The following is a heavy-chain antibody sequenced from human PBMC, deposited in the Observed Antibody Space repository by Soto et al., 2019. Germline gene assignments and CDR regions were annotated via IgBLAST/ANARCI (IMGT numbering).Heavy chain of an antibody. V-gene: IGHV3-30*18. Sequence: QVQLVESGGGVVQPGRSLRLSCAASGFTFSSYGMHWVRQAPGKGLEWVAVISYDGSNKYYADSVKGRFTISRDDSKNMLYLQMSSLRAEDTAVYFCAKDPHYSGNDAFDIWGHGTMVTVSS. CDR2: ISYDGSNK. CDR1: GFTFSSYG. J-gene: IGHJ3*02. D-gene: IGHD3-10*01. CDR3: AKDPHYSGNDAFDI.